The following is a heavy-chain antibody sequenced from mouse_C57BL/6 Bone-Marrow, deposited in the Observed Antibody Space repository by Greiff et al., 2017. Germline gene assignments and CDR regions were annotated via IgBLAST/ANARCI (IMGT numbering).Heavy chain of an antibody. Sequence: EVQLQQSGPELVKPGASVKMSCKASGYTFTDYNMHWVKQSHGKSLEWIGDIKPNNGDTSYNQKFKGKATLTVNKSSSTAYMELRSLTSEDSDVYDGADSAAVSYEYWGKGIMVTV. J-gene: IGHJ3*01. CDR2: IKPNNGDT. CDR3: ADSAAVSYEY. D-gene: IGHD2-3*01. V-gene: IGHV1-22*01. CDR1: GYTFTDYN.